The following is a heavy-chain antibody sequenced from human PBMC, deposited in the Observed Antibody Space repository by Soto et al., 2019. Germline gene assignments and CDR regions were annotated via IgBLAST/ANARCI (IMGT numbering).Heavy chain of an antibody. D-gene: IGHD3-22*01. CDR3: AREPLFTIVVVSRSRFDP. V-gene: IGHV1-69*06. CDR2: IIPIFGTA. Sequence: ASVKVSCKASGGTFSSYAISWVRQAPGQGLEWMGGIIPIFGTANYAQKFQGRVTITADKSTSTAYMELSSLRSEDTAVYYCAREPLFTIVVVSRSRFDPRGQGTLVPGSS. CDR1: GGTFSSYA. J-gene: IGHJ5*02.